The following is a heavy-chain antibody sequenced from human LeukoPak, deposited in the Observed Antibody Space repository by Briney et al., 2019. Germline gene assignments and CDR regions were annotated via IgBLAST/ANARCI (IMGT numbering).Heavy chain of an antibody. CDR2: IYPGAADDM. J-gene: IGHJ4*02. CDR3: ARERGGSGYDSGLDFDN. Sequence: GESLKISCKGSGYSFTNYWIGWVRQMPGKGLEWMGIIYPGAADDMRYSPSFQGQVTFSADKSVNTAYLQWSSLKASDSAMYYCARERGGSGYDSGLDFDNWGQGTLVTVSS. CDR1: GYSFTNYW. D-gene: IGHD5-12*01. V-gene: IGHV5-51*01.